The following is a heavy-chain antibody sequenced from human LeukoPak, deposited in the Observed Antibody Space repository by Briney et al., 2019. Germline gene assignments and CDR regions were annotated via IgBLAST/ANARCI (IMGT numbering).Heavy chain of an antibody. Sequence: PGGSLRLSCAASGFTFSSYEMNWVRQAPGKGLEWVSYISSSGSTIYYADSVKGRFTISRDNAKNSLYLQMNSLRAEDTAVYYCARDAIGLRLGEFDYWGQGTLVTVSS. D-gene: IGHD3-16*01. V-gene: IGHV3-48*03. CDR3: ARDAIGLRLGEFDY. CDR1: GFTFSSYE. CDR2: ISSSGSTI. J-gene: IGHJ4*02.